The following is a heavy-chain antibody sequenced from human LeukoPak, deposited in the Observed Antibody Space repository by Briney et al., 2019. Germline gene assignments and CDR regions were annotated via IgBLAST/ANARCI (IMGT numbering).Heavy chain of an antibody. V-gene: IGHV3-7*01. D-gene: IGHD3-3*01. Sequence: GSLRLSFAASGFLFTNYFMSWVRPAPGKGLGWVASIKHDGSEKYYVDSVRGRFTISRDNTMNSLYLQMSSLRAEDTAVYYCATDRGWRTSGYYLYYFEYWGQGTLVTFSS. CDR3: ATDRGWRTSGYYLYYFEY. CDR1: GFLFTNYF. CDR2: IKHDGSEK. J-gene: IGHJ4*02.